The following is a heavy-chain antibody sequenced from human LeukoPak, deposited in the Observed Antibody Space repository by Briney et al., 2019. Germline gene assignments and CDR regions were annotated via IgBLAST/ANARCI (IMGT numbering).Heavy chain of an antibody. CDR2: LYSAGST. CDR3: ASGGMGARKYYSDPFHF. D-gene: IGHD3-10*01. Sequence: GGSLRLSCAASGFTVSSNYMSWVRQAPGKGLEGVSILYSAGSTYYADSVRGRFTISRDSSKNTVSLQMNSLRVEDTAVYFCASGGMGARKYYSDPFHFWGQGTLVTVSS. CDR1: GFTVSSNY. J-gene: IGHJ4*02. V-gene: IGHV3-53*01.